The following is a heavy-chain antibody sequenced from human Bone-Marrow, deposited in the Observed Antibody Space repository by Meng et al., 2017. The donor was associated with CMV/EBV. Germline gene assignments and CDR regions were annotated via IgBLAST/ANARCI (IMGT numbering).Heavy chain of an antibody. CDR2: LHNSGRT. J-gene: IGHJ6*02. Sequence: GSLRLSCTVSGGSIASEYWSWIRQPPGKGLQWIAYLHNSGRTNYTPSLKSRVTLSVDTSKNQLSLKVRSVTAADTAVYYCARDYGDYYYGMDVWGQGTTVTLAS. D-gene: IGHD4-17*01. V-gene: IGHV4-59*01. CDR3: ARDYGDYYYGMDV. CDR1: GGSIASEY.